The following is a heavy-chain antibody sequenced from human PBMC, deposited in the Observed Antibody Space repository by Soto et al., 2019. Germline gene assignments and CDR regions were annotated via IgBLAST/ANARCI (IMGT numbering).Heavy chain of an antibody. CDR2: INPAGSVT. J-gene: IGHJ5*02. CDR1: GISFINHY. Sequence: ASVKVSCKASGISFINHYVHWVRQAPGQGPEWMGVINPAGSVTVYALKLQDRVTVTRDTSTSTVYMELNSLTSEDTAIYYCARDNSRTSPAAPGDKKSDSSARWFDPWGQGTLVTVSS. V-gene: IGHV1-46*03. CDR3: ARDNSRTSPAAPGDKKSDSSARWFDP. D-gene: IGHD6-13*01.